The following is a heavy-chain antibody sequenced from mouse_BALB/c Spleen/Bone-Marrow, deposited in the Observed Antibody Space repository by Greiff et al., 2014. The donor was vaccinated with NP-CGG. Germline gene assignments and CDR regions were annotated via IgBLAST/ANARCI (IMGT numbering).Heavy chain of an antibody. CDR3: ARYYYGSSYFDY. CDR1: GFNIKDTY. D-gene: IGHD1-1*01. J-gene: IGHJ2*01. CDR2: TDPANGNT. Sequence: VQLQQPGAELVKPGASVKLSCTASGFNIKDTYMHWVKQRPEQGLEWIGRTDPANGNTKYDPKFQGKATITADTSSNTAYLQLSSLTAEDTAVYYCARYYYGSSYFDYWGQGTTLTVSS. V-gene: IGHV14-3*02.